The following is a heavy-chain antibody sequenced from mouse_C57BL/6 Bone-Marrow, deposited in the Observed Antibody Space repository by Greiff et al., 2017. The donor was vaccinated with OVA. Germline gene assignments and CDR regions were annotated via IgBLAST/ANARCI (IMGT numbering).Heavy chain of an antibody. CDR2: IDPSDSYT. J-gene: IGHJ1*03. D-gene: IGHD3-2*02. CDR3: ARRTAQATNWYFDV. Sequence: QVQLQQPGAELVKPGASVKLSCKASGYTFTSYWMQWVKQRPGQGLEWIGEIDPSDSYTNYNQKFKGKATLTVDTSSSTAYMQLSSLTSEDSAVYYCARRTAQATNWYFDVWGTGTTVTVSS. V-gene: IGHV1-50*01. CDR1: GYTFTSYW.